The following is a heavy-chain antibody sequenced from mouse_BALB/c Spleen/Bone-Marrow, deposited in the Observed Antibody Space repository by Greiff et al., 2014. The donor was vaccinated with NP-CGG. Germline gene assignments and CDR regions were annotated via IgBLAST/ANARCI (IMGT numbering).Heavy chain of an antibody. CDR2: IYPGDGDT. CDR1: GYAFSSYW. Sequence: VQLVESGAELVTPGSSVKISCKASGYAFSSYWMNWVKQRPGQGLEWIGQIYPGDGDTNYDGKFKGKATLTADKSSSTAYMQLSSLTSEDSAVYFCARVRNWADYWGQGTTLTVSS. D-gene: IGHD4-1*01. V-gene: IGHV1-80*01. J-gene: IGHJ2*01. CDR3: ARVRNWADY.